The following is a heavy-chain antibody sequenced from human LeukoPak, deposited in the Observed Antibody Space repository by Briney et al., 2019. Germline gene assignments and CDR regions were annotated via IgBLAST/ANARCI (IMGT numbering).Heavy chain of an antibody. CDR3: AKVGSGYSNGISDY. V-gene: IGHV3-21*04. CDR1: GFIFSSYS. J-gene: IGHJ4*02. CDR2: ISSSSSYI. D-gene: IGHD3-3*01. Sequence: GGSLRLSCAASGFIFSSYSLNWVRQAPGKGLEWVSSISSSSSYIYYADSVKGRFTISRDNAKNSLYLQMNSLRAEDTAVYYCAKVGSGYSNGISDYWGQGTLVTVSS.